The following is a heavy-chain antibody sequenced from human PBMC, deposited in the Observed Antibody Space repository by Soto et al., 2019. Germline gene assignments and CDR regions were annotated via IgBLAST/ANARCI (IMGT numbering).Heavy chain of an antibody. CDR1: GGSISSYY. J-gene: IGHJ4*02. V-gene: IGHV4-59*01. CDR3: ARDYCTNGVCYMDY. D-gene: IGHD2-8*01. Sequence: XGTLSLTCTVSGGSISSYYWSWIRQPPGKGLEWIGYIYYSGSTNYNPSLKSRVTISVDTSKNQFSLKLSSVTAADTAVYYCARDYCTNGVCYMDYWGQGTLVTVSS. CDR2: IYYSGST.